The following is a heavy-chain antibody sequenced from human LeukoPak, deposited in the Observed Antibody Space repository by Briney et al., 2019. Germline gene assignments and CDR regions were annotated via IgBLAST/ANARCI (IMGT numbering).Heavy chain of an antibody. J-gene: IGHJ4*02. Sequence: GGSLRLSCAASGLTLSSYAMSWVRQAPGKGLEWVSAISGSGGSTYYADSVKGRFTISRDNSKNTLYLQMNSLRAEDTAVYYCAKDILRWSFDSWGQGILVTVSS. CDR3: AKDILRWSFDS. CDR1: GLTLSSYA. V-gene: IGHV3-23*01. CDR2: ISGSGGST. D-gene: IGHD4-23*01.